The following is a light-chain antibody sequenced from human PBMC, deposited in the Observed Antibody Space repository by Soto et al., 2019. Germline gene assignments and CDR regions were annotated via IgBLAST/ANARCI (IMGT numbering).Light chain of an antibody. CDR2: GTS. V-gene: IGKV3-15*01. CDR3: QQYNNWPHT. J-gene: IGKJ2*01. Sequence: EIVLTQSPGTLSLSPGERATLSCRASQSVSSNYLAWYQQKPGQAPRLLIYGTSTRATGIPARFSGSGSGTEFTLTISSLQSEDFAVYYCQQYNNWPHTFGQGTKVDI. CDR1: QSVSSN.